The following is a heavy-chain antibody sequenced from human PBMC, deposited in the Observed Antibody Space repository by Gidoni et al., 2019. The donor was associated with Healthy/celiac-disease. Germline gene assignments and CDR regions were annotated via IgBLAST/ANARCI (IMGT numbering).Heavy chain of an antibody. V-gene: IGHV4-34*01. D-gene: IGHD6-13*01. J-gene: IGHJ6*02. Sequence: QPPGKGLEWIGEINHSGSTNYNPSLKSRVTISVDTSKNQFSLKLSSVTAADTAVYYCARARVRRVAAAPWGMDVWGQGTTVTVSS. CDR2: INHSGST. CDR3: ARARVRRVAAAPWGMDV.